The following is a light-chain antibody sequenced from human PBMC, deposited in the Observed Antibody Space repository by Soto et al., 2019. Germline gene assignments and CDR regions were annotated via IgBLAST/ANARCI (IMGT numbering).Light chain of an antibody. V-gene: IGKV3-20*01. Sequence: EKVMTQSQATLSVSPGERATLACRASQSVSSNLAWYQQKPGQAPRLLIYGASTRATGIPDRFSGSGSGTDFTLTISRLEPEDFAVYYCQQYGSSPFGQGTRLENK. CDR3: QQYGSSP. CDR1: QSVSSN. J-gene: IGKJ5*01. CDR2: GAS.